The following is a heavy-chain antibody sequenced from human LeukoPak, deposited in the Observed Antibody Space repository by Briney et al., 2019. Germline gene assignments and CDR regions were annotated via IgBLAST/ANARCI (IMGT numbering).Heavy chain of an antibody. D-gene: IGHD3-10*01. J-gene: IGHJ4*02. V-gene: IGHV3-7*01. CDR3: ARADMVRGAPRDY. Sequence: PGGSLRLSCAASGFTFSNYWMSWVRQAPGKGPEWVANMNPRGSEKYYVDSVKGRFTISRDNAKNSVYLQMNSLRLEDTAVYYCARADMVRGAPRDYWGQGTLVTVSS. CDR2: MNPRGSEK. CDR1: GFTFSNYW.